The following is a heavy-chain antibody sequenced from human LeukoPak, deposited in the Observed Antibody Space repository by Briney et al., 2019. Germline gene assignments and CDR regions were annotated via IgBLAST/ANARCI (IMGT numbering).Heavy chain of an antibody. CDR1: GGSISSYY. Sequence: SETLSLTCTVSGGSISSYYWSWIRQPAGKGLEWIGRIYTSGTTNYNPSLKSRVTMSLDTPKNQFSLKLSSVTAADTAVYYCARDSAIAVAYYYYYMDVWGKGTTVTVSS. V-gene: IGHV4-4*07. CDR2: IYTSGTT. J-gene: IGHJ6*03. D-gene: IGHD6-19*01. CDR3: ARDSAIAVAYYYYYMDV.